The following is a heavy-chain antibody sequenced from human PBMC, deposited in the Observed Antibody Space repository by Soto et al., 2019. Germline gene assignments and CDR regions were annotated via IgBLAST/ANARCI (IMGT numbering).Heavy chain of an antibody. D-gene: IGHD2-15*01. V-gene: IGHV4-30-2*01. CDR2: IYHSVST. CDR3: ARGQVVAALH. CDR1: GGSISSGGYS. J-gene: IGHJ4*02. Sequence: QLQLQESGSGLVKPSQTLSLTCAVSGGSISSGGYSWSWIRQPPGKGLEWIGYIYHSVSTYYNPSLKNRANISVDRSKNQCSLEQSSVAAADTAVYYCARGQVVAALHWGQGTLVTVSS.